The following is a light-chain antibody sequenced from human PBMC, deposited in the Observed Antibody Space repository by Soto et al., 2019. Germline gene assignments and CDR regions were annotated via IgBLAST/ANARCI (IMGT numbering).Light chain of an antibody. Sequence: PRSPSASVGDEVTITCRASQSISTSLNWYQQKPGKAPNLLIYAASNLQSGVPSRFSGSGSETDFTLTISSLQPEDFATYCCQQSYNPPSTFGQGTKVEI. CDR2: AAS. J-gene: IGKJ1*01. CDR1: QSISTS. CDR3: QQSYNPPST. V-gene: IGKV1-39*01.